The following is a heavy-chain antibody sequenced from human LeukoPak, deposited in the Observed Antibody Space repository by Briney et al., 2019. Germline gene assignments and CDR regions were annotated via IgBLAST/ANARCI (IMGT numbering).Heavy chain of an antibody. V-gene: IGHV3-66*04. CDR3: ARHRGYCSSTSCYPYYFDY. J-gene: IGHJ4*02. CDR2: LYSGGST. Sequence: GGSLRLSCAASGFTVSSNYMSWVRQAPGKGLEWVSVLYSGGSTYYADSVKGRFTISRDNSKNTLYLQMNSLRAEDTAVYYCARHRGYCSSTSCYPYYFDYWGQGALVTVSS. CDR1: GFTVSSNY. D-gene: IGHD2-2*01.